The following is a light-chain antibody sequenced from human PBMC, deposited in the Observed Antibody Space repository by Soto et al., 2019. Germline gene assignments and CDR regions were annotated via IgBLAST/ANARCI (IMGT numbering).Light chain of an antibody. CDR1: QYINTR. Sequence: EIVLTQSPATLSSFAGDRVTLSCRASQYINTRLAWYQHRPGQAPRLLIYQTSIRAAGIPARFSASGTGTEFTLTITSLQSEDFAVYYCQQYNHWPPITFGQGTRLEIK. V-gene: IGKV3D-15*01. J-gene: IGKJ5*01. CDR2: QTS. CDR3: QQYNHWPPIT.